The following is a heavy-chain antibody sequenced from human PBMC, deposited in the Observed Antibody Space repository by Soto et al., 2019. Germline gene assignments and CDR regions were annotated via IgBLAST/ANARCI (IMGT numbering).Heavy chain of an antibody. CDR1: GFTFSSYA. CDR2: ISGSGGST. V-gene: IGHV3-23*01. Sequence: EVQLLASGGGLVQPGGSLRLSCAASGFTFSSYAMSWVRQAPGKGREWVSAISGSGGSTYYADSVKGRFTIARDNPKNTLYLQMNSLRAEDTAVDYCSMDTGIENAVDYWGQGTLVIVSS. D-gene: IGHD1-1*01. CDR3: SMDTGIENAVDY. J-gene: IGHJ4*02.